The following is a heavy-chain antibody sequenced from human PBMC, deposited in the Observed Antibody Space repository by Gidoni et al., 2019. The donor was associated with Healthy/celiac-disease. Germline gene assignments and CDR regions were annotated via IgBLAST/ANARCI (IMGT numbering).Heavy chain of an antibody. D-gene: IGHD3-22*01. V-gene: IGHV4-34*01. CDR1: GPSFSGYY. J-gene: IGHJ4*02. CDR3: ARGRYHDSSGFPY. Sequence: QVQLQQWGAGLLKPSETLSLTCAMSGPSFSGYYWSWIRQSPGRGLEWIAEITHTGSTNYKPSLRSRVTISVDASKNQFPLQLRSVTAADTAVYYCARGRYHDSSGFPYWGQGTLVTVSS. CDR2: ITHTGST.